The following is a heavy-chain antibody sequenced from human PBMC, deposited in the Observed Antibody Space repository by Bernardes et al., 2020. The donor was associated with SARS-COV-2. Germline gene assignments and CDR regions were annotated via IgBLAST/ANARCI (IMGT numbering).Heavy chain of an antibody. D-gene: IGHD2-15*01. CDR1: GYTFTMYG. CDR2: ISTYNGDT. CDR3: ARDVRGYCTGGTCYPNY. V-gene: IGHV1-18*04. Sequence: ASVKVSCKPSGYTFTMYGLSWLRQAPGQGLEWMGWISTYNGDTNYAQKFQDRVTVTTDTSTSTAYLELRSLRSDDTAMYYCARDVRGYCTGGTCYPNYWGQGTLVTVSS. J-gene: IGHJ4*02.